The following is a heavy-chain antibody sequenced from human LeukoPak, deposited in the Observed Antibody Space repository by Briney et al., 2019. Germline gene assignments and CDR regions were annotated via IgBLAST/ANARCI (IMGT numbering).Heavy chain of an antibody. CDR3: AKGGGNHDAFDI. D-gene: IGHD1-1*01. J-gene: IGHJ3*02. CDR2: ISGSGGST. Sequence: PGGSLRLSCAASGFTFSDYYMSWIRQAPVKGLEWVSAISGSGGSTYYADSVKGRFTISRDNSKNTLYLQMNSLRAEDTAVYYCAKGGGNHDAFDIWGQGTMVTVSS. CDR1: GFTFSDYY. V-gene: IGHV3-23*01.